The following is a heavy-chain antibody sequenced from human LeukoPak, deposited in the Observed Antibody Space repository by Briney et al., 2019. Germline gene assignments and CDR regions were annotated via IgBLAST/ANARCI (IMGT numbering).Heavy chain of an antibody. CDR2: IIPIFGTA. D-gene: IGHD4-17*01. J-gene: IGHJ5*02. V-gene: IGHV1-69*05. CDR1: GGTFSSYA. Sequence: SVKVSCKASGGTFSSYAISWVRQAPGQGLEWMGGIIPIFGTANYAQKFQGRVTITTDESTSTAYMELSSLRSEDTAVYYCAREGSYGDYLGANWFDLWGQGTLVTVSS. CDR3: AREGSYGDYLGANWFDL.